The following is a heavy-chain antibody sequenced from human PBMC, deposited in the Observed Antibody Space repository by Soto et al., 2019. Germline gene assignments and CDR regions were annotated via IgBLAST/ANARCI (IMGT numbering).Heavy chain of an antibody. Sequence: QVQLVESGGGVVQPGRSLRLSCAASGFTFSSYAMRWVRQAPGKGLEWVAVISYDGSNKYYADSVKGRFTISRDNSKNTLYLQMNSLRAEDTAVYYCARDQNSYGDNWGQGTLVTVSS. D-gene: IGHD5-18*01. CDR3: ARDQNSYGDN. CDR1: GFTFSSYA. V-gene: IGHV3-30-3*01. CDR2: ISYDGSNK. J-gene: IGHJ4*02.